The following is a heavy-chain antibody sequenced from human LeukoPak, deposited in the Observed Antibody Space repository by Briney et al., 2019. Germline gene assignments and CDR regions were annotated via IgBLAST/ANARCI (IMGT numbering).Heavy chain of an antibody. D-gene: IGHD3-9*01. CDR1: GFTFSTYW. CDR2: VNREGTTS. Sequence: GGSLRLSCAASGFTFSTYWMHWVRQVPGKGLVWVSRVNREGTTSAYADSVKGRFTVSRDNDKNTLYLQMNSLRVEDTAVYYCARDVDWILFDYWGQGTLVTVSS. V-gene: IGHV3-74*01. J-gene: IGHJ4*02. CDR3: ARDVDWILFDY.